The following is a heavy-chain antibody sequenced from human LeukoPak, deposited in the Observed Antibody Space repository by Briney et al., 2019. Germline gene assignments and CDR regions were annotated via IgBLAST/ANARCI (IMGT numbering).Heavy chain of an antibody. J-gene: IGHJ4*02. CDR1: GGSISSYY. CDR2: IYYSGST. Sequence: SETLSLTCTVSGGSISSYYWSWIRQPPGKGLEWIGYIYYSGSTNYNPSLKSRVTISVDTSKNQFSLKLSSVTAADTAVYYCTRVFTIAARPYYFDYWGQGTLVTVSS. D-gene: IGHD6-6*01. V-gene: IGHV4-59*01. CDR3: TRVFTIAARPYYFDY.